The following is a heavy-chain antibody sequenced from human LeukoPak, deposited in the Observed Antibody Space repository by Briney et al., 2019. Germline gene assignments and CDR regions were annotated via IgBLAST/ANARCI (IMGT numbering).Heavy chain of an antibody. D-gene: IGHD3-10*01. CDR1: GGSISSYY. J-gene: IGHJ3*02. CDR2: IYYSGST. V-gene: IGHV4-59*01. Sequence: SETLSLTCTVSGGSISSYYWSWIRQPPGKGLEWIGYIYYSGSTNYNPSLKSRVTISVDTSKNQFSLKLSSVTAADTAVYYCARVLLLWFGEPDAFGIWGQGTMVTVSS. CDR3: ARVLLLWFGEPDAFGI.